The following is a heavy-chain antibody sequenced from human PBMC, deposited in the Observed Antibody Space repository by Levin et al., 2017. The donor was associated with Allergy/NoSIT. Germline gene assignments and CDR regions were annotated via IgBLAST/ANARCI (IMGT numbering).Heavy chain of an antibody. J-gene: IGHJ6*02. V-gene: IGHV4-59*01. Sequence: SETLSLTCTVSGGSISSYYWSWIRQPPGKGLEWIGYIYYSGSTNYNPSLKSRVTISVDTSKNQFSLKLSSVTAADTAVYYCARERGSYGYYYYYGMDVWGQGTTVTVSS. CDR1: GGSISSYY. CDR3: ARERGSYGYYYYYGMDV. CDR2: IYYSGST. D-gene: IGHD5-18*01.